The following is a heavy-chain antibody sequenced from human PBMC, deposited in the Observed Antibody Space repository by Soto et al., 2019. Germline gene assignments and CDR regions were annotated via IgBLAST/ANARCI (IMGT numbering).Heavy chain of an antibody. CDR1: GFTLNNYW. Sequence: QLVESGGGLVQPGGSLRLSCAASGFTLNNYWMHWVRQAPGMGLVWVSRINGDATSTSYADSVKGRFTISRDNAMNTLFLQMNSLRAEDTALYYCARGDIAAETFCYYYGMDLWGQGTTVTVS. V-gene: IGHV3-74*01. D-gene: IGHD6-13*01. CDR2: INGDATST. CDR3: ARGDIAAETFCYYYGMDL. J-gene: IGHJ6*02.